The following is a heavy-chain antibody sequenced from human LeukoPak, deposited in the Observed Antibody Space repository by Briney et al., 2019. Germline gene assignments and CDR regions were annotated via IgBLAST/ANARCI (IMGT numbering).Heavy chain of an antibody. D-gene: IGHD6-25*01. CDR1: GFTFSSYA. J-gene: IGHJ4*02. CDR2: ISGSGGST. CDR3: AKDQIIERPASAIDY. V-gene: IGHV3-23*01. Sequence: GGSLRLSCAASGFTFSSYAMSWVRQAPGKGLEGVSAISGSGGSTYYADSVKGRFTISRDNSKNTLYLQMNSLRAEDTAVYYCAKDQIIERPASAIDYWGQGTLVTVSS.